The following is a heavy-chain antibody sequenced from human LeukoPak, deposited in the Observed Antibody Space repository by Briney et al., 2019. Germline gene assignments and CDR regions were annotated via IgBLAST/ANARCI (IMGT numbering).Heavy chain of an antibody. CDR2: IYSGGTT. V-gene: IGHV3-66*01. J-gene: IGHJ3*02. CDR3: ARETGDDAFDI. Sequence: GGSLRLSCAASGFTVSSNYMSWVRQAPGKGVEGVSVIYSGGTTYYADSVKGRFTISRDNSKKTLYLQMNSLRAEDTAVYYCARETGDDAFDIWGQGTMVTVSS. CDR1: GFTVSSNY. D-gene: IGHD7-27*01.